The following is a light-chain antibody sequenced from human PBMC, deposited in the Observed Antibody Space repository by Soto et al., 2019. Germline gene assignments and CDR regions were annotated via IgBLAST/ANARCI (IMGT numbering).Light chain of an antibody. CDR3: SSYTSTSTLVV. CDR2: DVS. J-gene: IGLJ2*01. CDR1: SSDVGGYNY. Sequence: QSALTQPASVSGSPGQSITISCTGTSSDVGGYNYVSWYQQHPGKAPKLMIYDVSNRPSGVSNRFSGSNSGNTASLTISGLQAVDEADYYCSSYTSTSTLVVFGGGTKLTVL. V-gene: IGLV2-14*01.